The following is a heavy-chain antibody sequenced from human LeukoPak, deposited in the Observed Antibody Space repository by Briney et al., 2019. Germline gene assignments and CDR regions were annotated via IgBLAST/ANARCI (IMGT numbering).Heavy chain of an antibody. Sequence: PSETLSLTCTVSGGSISSYYWSWIRQPAGKGLEWIGRIYTSGSTNYNPSLKSRVTMSVDTSKNQFSLKLSSVTAADTAVFYCARTNRQHNYYGSGSYFILHHPSQSYYYYYYYMDVWGKGTTVTISS. CDR3: ARTNRQHNYYGSGSYFILHHPSQSYYYYYYYMDV. D-gene: IGHD3-10*01. J-gene: IGHJ6*03. V-gene: IGHV4-4*07. CDR1: GGSISSYY. CDR2: IYTSGST.